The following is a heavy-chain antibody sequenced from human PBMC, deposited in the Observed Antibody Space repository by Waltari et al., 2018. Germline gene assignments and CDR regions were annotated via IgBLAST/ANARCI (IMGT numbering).Heavy chain of an antibody. D-gene: IGHD2-15*01. CDR1: GYTLTELS. CDR2: FDPEDGET. Sequence: QVQLVQSGAEVKKPGASVKVSCKVSGYTLTELSMHWVRQAPGKGLEWMGGFDPEDGETIYAQTFQGRVTMTEDTSTDTAYMELSSLRSEDTAVYYCATDPGYCSGGSCPQANWFDPWGQGTLVTVSS. CDR3: ATDPGYCSGGSCPQANWFDP. V-gene: IGHV1-24*01. J-gene: IGHJ5*02.